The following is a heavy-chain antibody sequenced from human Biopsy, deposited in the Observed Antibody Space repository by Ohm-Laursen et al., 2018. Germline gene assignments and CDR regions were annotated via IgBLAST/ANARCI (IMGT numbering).Heavy chain of an antibody. Sequence: TLSLTCTVSGVSINTGGYYWTWIRHHPGKGLEWIGNIFYSANTYYNPSLKSRVTISVDTSKNQFSLKLSSVTAADTAVYYCARLGSGDYFPTFFDFWGQGALVTVSS. V-gene: IGHV4-31*03. J-gene: IGHJ4*02. D-gene: IGHD5-12*01. CDR3: ARLGSGDYFPTFFDF. CDR2: IFYSANT. CDR1: GVSINTGGYY.